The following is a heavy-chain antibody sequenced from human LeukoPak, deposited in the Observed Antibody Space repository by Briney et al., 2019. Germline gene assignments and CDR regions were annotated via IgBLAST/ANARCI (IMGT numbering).Heavy chain of an antibody. D-gene: IGHD3-22*01. CDR2: IRYDGSNK. CDR1: GFTFSSYG. J-gene: IGHJ4*02. CDR3: AKGTYYYDSTPGGGDFY. Sequence: GGSLRLSCAASGFTFSSYGMHWVRQAPGKGLEWVAFIRYDGSNKYYADSVKGRFTISRDNSKNTLYLQMNSLRAEDTAVYYCAKGTYYYDSTPGGGDFYWGQGTLVTVSS. V-gene: IGHV3-30*02.